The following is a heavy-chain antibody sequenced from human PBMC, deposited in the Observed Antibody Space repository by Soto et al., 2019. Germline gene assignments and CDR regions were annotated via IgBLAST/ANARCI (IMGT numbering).Heavy chain of an antibody. Sequence: SETLSLTCTVSGGSISSYYWSWIRQPPGKGLEWIGYIYYSGSTNYNPSLKSRVTISVDTSKNQFSLKLSSVTAAATAVYYCARALTLGYCSGGSCYGGMDVWGRGTTVTVSS. J-gene: IGHJ6*02. D-gene: IGHD2-15*01. CDR2: IYYSGST. V-gene: IGHV4-59*01. CDR1: GGSISSYY. CDR3: ARALTLGYCSGGSCYGGMDV.